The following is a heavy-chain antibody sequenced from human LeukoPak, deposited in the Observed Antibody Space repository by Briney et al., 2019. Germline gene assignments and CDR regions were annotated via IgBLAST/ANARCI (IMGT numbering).Heavy chain of an antibody. Sequence: PGGSLRLSCAASGFTFSSYAMHWVRQAPGKGLEWVAVISYDGSNKYYADSVKGRFTISRDNSKNTLYLQMNSLRAEDTAVYYCARDSGYSGYVGWFGPWGQGTLVTVSS. CDR2: ISYDGSNK. CDR3: ARDSGYSGYVGWFGP. V-gene: IGHV3-30*04. J-gene: IGHJ5*02. CDR1: GFTFSSYA. D-gene: IGHD5-12*01.